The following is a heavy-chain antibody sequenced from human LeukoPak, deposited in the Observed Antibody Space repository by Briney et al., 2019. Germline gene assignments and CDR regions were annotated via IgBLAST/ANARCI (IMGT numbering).Heavy chain of an antibody. Sequence: KPSETLSLTCAVYGGSFSGYYWSWIRQPPGKGLEWIGEINHSESTNYNPSLKSRVTISVDTSKNQFSLKLSSVTAADTAVYYCARFPLRIQLWSASAYWGQGTLVTVSS. CDR3: ARFPLRIQLWSASAY. J-gene: IGHJ4*02. D-gene: IGHD5-18*01. CDR1: GGSFSGYY. V-gene: IGHV4-34*01. CDR2: INHSEST.